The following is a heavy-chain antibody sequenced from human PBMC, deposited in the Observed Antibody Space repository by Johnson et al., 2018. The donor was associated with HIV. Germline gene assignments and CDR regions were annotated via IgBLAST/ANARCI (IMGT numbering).Heavy chain of an antibody. D-gene: IGHD3-3*01. CDR3: AKDYAIFGVSIMRDGLPFDAFDI. CDR2: ISYDGSNK. V-gene: IGHV3-30*18. J-gene: IGHJ3*02. Sequence: QMQLVESGGGVVQPWKSLRLSCVASGFSFSSYGMHWVRQAPGKGLEWVALISYDGSNKYYADSVEGRFTISRVNSKNTLYLQMNSLTPEDTAVYYCAKDYAIFGVSIMRDGLPFDAFDIWGQGTMVTVSS. CDR1: GFSFSSYG.